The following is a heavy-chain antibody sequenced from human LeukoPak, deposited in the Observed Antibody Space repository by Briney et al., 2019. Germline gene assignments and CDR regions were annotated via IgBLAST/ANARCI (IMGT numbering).Heavy chain of an antibody. D-gene: IGHD5-12*01. CDR3: ARDVSGRRPSRWFDP. CDR2: IKQDGSEK. Sequence: PGGSLRLSCAASGFTFDSNSMSWVRRAPGKGLEWVANIKQDGSEKYYVDSVKGRFTIFRDNAKNSLYLQMNSLRAEDTAVYYCARDVSGRRPSRWFDPWGQGTLVTVSS. CDR1: GFTFDSNS. V-gene: IGHV3-7*01. J-gene: IGHJ5*02.